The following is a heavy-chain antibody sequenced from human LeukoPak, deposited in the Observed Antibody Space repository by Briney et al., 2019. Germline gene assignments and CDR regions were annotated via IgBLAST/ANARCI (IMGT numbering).Heavy chain of an antibody. CDR2: IKQDGSEK. CDR1: GFIFSSYW. CDR3: ARGPHWDPHFDY. V-gene: IGHV3-7*03. D-gene: IGHD7-27*01. J-gene: IGHJ4*02. Sequence: GRSLRLSCAASGFIFSSYWMSWVRQAPGKGLEWVANIKQDGSEKYYVDSVKGRFTISRDNAKNSLYLQMNSLRSDDTAVYYCARGPHWDPHFDYWGQGTLVTVSS.